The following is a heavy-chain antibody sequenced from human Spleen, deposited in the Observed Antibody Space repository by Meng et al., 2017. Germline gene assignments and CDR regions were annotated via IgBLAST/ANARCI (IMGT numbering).Heavy chain of an antibody. CDR1: GYHFPDYW. D-gene: IGHD6-13*01. Sequence: VSLVQVGAGVKKPGAFVEVSRKASGYHFPDYWLHWVRRAPGQGLEWMGRIDPKSGDTHYAQRFQGRVTMTGDTSISTAYMELSGLRSDDTAMYYCARDEDISAAGKLFGDYWGQGTLVTVSS. J-gene: IGHJ4*02. CDR2: IDPKSGDT. CDR3: ARDEDISAAGKLFGDY. V-gene: IGHV1-2*06.